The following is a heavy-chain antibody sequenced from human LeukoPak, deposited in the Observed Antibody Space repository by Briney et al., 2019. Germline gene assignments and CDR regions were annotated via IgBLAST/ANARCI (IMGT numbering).Heavy chain of an antibody. CDR2: INSDGTNT. CDR3: VRAQQSLDNWFDP. Sequence: GGSLRLSCAASEFTFSTYCMHWVRQAPGKGLVWVSRINSDGTNTDYADSVKGRFTISRDNAKNTLYMQMNSLRVDDTAVYYCVRAQQSLDNWFDPWGQGTLVTVSS. V-gene: IGHV3-74*01. CDR1: EFTFSTYC. J-gene: IGHJ5*02.